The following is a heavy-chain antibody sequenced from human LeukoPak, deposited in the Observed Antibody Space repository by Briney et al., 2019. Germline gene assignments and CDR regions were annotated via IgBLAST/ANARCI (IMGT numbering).Heavy chain of an antibody. CDR3: ARQRWGHYSGSGRDY. V-gene: IGHV1-69*06. J-gene: IGHJ4*02. CDR2: PIFGTA. D-gene: IGHD3-10*01. Sequence: PIFGTANYAQKFQGRVTITADKSTSTAYMEMSSLGSEDTAVYYCARQRWGHYSGSGRDYWGQGTLVTVSS.